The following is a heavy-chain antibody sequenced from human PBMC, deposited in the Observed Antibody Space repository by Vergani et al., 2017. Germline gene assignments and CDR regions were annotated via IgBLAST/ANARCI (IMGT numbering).Heavy chain of an antibody. CDR2: ISSSCSYI. CDR1: GFTFSSYS. CDR3: ARRRGGVYYYDSSGYYYFDY. V-gene: IGHV3-21*01. Sequence: EVQLVESGGGLVKPGGSLRLSCAASGFTFSSYSMNWVRQAPGKGLEWVSSISSSCSYIYYADSVKGRFTISRDNAKNSLYLQMNSLRAEDTAVYYCARRRGGVYYYDSSGYYYFDYWGQGTLVTVSS. D-gene: IGHD3-22*01. J-gene: IGHJ4*02.